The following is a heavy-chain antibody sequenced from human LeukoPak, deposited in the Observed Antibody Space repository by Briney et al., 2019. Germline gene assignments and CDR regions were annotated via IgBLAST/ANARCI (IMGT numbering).Heavy chain of an antibody. J-gene: IGHJ4*02. D-gene: IGHD6-19*01. CDR3: ARDRSSGWYVVDY. V-gene: IGHV4-38-2*02. Sequence: PSETLSLTCSVSGYSVSSGYYWGWIRQPPGKGLEWIGSIYHSGSTYYNPSLKSRVTVSVDTSKNQFSLKLSSVTAADTAVYYCARDRSSGWYVVDYWGQGTLVTVSS. CDR2: IYHSGST. CDR1: GYSVSSGYY.